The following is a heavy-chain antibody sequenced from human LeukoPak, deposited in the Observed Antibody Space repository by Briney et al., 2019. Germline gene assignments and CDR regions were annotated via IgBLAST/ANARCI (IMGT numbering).Heavy chain of an antibody. V-gene: IGHV3-11*01. Sequence: GGSLRLSCAASGFTFSDYYMSWTRQAPGKGLEWVSYISSSGSTIYYADSVKGRFTISRDNAKNSLYLQMNSLRAEDTAVYYCARAYYDILTGYSVFDWFDPWGQGTLVTVSS. CDR1: GFTFSDYY. J-gene: IGHJ5*02. D-gene: IGHD3-9*01. CDR2: ISSSGSTI. CDR3: ARAYYDILTGYSVFDWFDP.